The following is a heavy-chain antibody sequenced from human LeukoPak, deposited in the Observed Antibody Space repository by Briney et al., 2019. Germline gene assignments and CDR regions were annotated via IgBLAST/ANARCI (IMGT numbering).Heavy chain of an antibody. V-gene: IGHV3-74*01. Sequence: GGSLRLSCAASGFSFSNYWMHWVRQAPGRGLVWVTRMNSDGSATYYADSVQGRFTISRDNAKNTLYLQMNSLRAEDTAMYFCAKGPNYFDSWGQGTLVTVSS. CDR3: AKGPNYFDS. J-gene: IGHJ4*02. CDR2: MNSDGSAT. CDR1: GFSFSNYW.